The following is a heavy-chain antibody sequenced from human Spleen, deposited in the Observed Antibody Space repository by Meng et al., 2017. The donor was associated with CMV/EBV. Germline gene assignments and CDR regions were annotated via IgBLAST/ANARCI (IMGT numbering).Heavy chain of an antibody. J-gene: IGHJ5*02. V-gene: IGHV4-39*07. Sequence: LAGAGHGRGKPWETPSLPRTCSGGAISSSSYYWGWIRQPPGKGLEWIGSIYYSGSTYYNPSLKSRVTISVDTSKNQFSLKLSSVTAADTAVYYCARDVEGGGEEGGYDSWGQGTLVTVSS. CDR2: IYYSGST. CDR3: ARDVEGGGEEGGYDS. CDR1: GGAISSSSYY. D-gene: IGHD5-12*01.